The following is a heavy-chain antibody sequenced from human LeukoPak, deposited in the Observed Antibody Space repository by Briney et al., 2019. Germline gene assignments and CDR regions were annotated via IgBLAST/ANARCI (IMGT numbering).Heavy chain of an antibody. Sequence: GGSLRLSCAASGFTFSTYGMSWVRQAPGKGLEWVSAVGSDGINTAYADSVKGRFTISRDNSKNTLYLQLNSLRAEDTAVYYCAKGLAAGSQYFDYWGQGTLVTVSS. D-gene: IGHD6-25*01. CDR3: AKGLAAGSQYFDY. V-gene: IGHV3-23*01. CDR1: GFTFSTYG. J-gene: IGHJ4*02. CDR2: VGSDGINT.